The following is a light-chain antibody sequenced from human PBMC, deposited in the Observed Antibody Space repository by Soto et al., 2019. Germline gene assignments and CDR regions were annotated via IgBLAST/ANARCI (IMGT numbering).Light chain of an antibody. CDR3: QQRSNWPPWT. Sequence: EIVMTQSPATLSVSPEEGATLSCRASQSVSSYLAWYQQKPGQAPRLLIYDASNRATGIPARFSGSGSGTDFTLTISSLEPEDFAVYYCQQRSNWPPWTFGQGTKVDI. CDR1: QSVSSY. V-gene: IGKV3-11*01. J-gene: IGKJ1*01. CDR2: DAS.